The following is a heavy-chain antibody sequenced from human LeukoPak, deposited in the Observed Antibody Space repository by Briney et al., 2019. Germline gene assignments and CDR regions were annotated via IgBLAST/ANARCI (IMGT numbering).Heavy chain of an antibody. V-gene: IGHV3-23*01. D-gene: IGHD3-22*01. CDR1: GITFSNYG. CDR2: ISDRGGRT. CDR3: AKRGVVIRVILVGFHKEAYYFDS. J-gene: IGHJ4*02. Sequence: GGSLRLSCAVSGITFSNYGMSWVRQAPGKGLEWVAAISDRGGRTNYADSVKGRFTISTDNSKNTLYLQMNSLKAEDTAVYFCAKRGVVIRVILVGFHKEAYYFDSWGQGALVTVSS.